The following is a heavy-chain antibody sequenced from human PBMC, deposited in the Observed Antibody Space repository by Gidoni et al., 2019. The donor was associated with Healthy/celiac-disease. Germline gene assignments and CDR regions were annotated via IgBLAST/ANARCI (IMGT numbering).Heavy chain of an antibody. V-gene: IGHV4-61*01. Sequence: QVQLQESGPGLVKPSETLSLTCTVSGGSVSSGSYYWSWIRQPTGKGLEWIGYIYHSGSTNYTPSLKSRVTISVDTSKNQFSLKLSSVTAADTAVYYCARAGDYYDSSGYYVEFDYWGQGTLVTVSS. J-gene: IGHJ4*02. CDR1: GGSVSSGSYY. D-gene: IGHD3-22*01. CDR2: IYHSGST. CDR3: ARAGDYYDSSGYYVEFDY.